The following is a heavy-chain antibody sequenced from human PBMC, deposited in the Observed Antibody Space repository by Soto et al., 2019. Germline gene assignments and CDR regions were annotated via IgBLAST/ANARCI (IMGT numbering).Heavy chain of an antibody. CDR2: IVVGSGNT. CDR3: AADLKLLWTASRGYYASKSFDY. CDR1: GFTFSSSA. V-gene: IGHV1-58*02. J-gene: IGHJ4*02. Sequence: SVKVSCKASGFTFSSSAMQWVRQARGQHLEWIGWIVVGSGNTNYAQKFQERVTITRDMSTSTAYMELSGLRSEDTALYYCAADLKLLWTASRGYYASKSFDYWGQGTLVTVSS. D-gene: IGHD3-22*01.